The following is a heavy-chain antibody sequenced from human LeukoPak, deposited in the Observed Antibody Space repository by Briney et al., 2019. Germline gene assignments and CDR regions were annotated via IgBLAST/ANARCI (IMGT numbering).Heavy chain of an antibody. J-gene: IGHJ4*02. CDR2: INQDGGAK. V-gene: IGHV3-7*03. CDR1: GFTLSSYW. Sequence: GGSLRLSCAASGFTLSSYWMAWVRQAPGKGLEWVANINQDGGAKFYVDSVKGRFTISRDNAKNSLYLQMNSLRAEDTAVYYCARDQFYYDSSGLIDYWGQGTLVTVSS. D-gene: IGHD3-22*01. CDR3: ARDQFYYDSSGLIDY.